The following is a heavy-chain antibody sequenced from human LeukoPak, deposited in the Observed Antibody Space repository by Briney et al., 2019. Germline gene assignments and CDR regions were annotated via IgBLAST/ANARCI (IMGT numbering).Heavy chain of an antibody. CDR1: GYSISSGYY. D-gene: IGHD4-17*01. J-gene: IGHJ4*02. CDR3: ARTSDFYGDYANVGLDY. V-gene: IGHV4-38-2*01. Sequence: PSETLSLTCAVSGYSISSGYYWGWIRQPPGKGLEWIGSIYHSGSTYYNPSLKSRVTISVDTSKNQFSLKLGSVTAADTAVYYCARTSDFYGDYANVGLDYWGQGTLVTVSS. CDR2: IYHSGST.